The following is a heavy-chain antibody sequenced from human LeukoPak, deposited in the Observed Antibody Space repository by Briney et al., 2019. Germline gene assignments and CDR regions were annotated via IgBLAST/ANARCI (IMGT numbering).Heavy chain of an antibody. CDR1: GFTFSSYA. D-gene: IGHD5-18*01. Sequence: GGSLRLSCAASGFTFSSYAMHWVRQAPGKGLEWVAVISYDGSNKYYADSVKGRFTISRDNSKNTLYLQMNSLRAEDTAVYYCHVDTAMVEADAFDIWGQGTMVTVSS. CDR2: ISYDGSNK. J-gene: IGHJ3*02. CDR3: HVDTAMVEADAFDI. V-gene: IGHV3-30-3*01.